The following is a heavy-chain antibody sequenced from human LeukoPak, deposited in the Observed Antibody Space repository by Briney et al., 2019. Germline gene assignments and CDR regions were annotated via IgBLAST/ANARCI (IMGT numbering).Heavy chain of an antibody. CDR1: GGSIGSYY. CDR3: ARYYYDNSGSIYAFDI. J-gene: IGHJ3*02. V-gene: IGHV4-59*01. Sequence: SETLSLTCTVSGGSIGSYYWTWIRQPPGKGLEWIGYIYYSGSTNYNPSLKSRVTISVDTSKNQFSLKLSSVTTADTAVYYCARYYYDNSGSIYAFDIWGQGAMVTVSS. CDR2: IYYSGST. D-gene: IGHD3-22*01.